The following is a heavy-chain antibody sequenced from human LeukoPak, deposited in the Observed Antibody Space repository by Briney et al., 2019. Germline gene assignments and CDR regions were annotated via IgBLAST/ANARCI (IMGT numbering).Heavy chain of an antibody. V-gene: IGHV4-59*01. CDR3: ARDILNCSGGSCYSRLDY. J-gene: IGHJ4*02. CDR2: IYYSGST. D-gene: IGHD2-15*01. Sequence: SETLSLTCTVSGGSISSYYWSWIRQPPGKGLEWIGHIYYSGSTNYNPSLKSRVTISVDTSKNQFSLKLSSVTAADTAVYYCARDILNCSGGSCYSRLDYWGQGTLVTVSS. CDR1: GGSISSYY.